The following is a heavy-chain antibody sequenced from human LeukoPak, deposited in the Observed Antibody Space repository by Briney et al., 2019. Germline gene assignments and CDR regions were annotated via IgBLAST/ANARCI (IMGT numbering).Heavy chain of an antibody. J-gene: IGHJ4*02. CDR1: GYSISSGYY. CDR2: IYHSGST. V-gene: IGHV4-38-2*01. Sequence: SETLSLTCAVSGYSISSGYYWGWIRQPPGKGLEWIGSIYHSGSTYYNPSLKSRVTISVDTSKNQFSLKLISVTAADTAVYYCARGSILAGFDYWGQGTLVTVSS. D-gene: IGHD5-24*01. CDR3: ARGSILAGFDY.